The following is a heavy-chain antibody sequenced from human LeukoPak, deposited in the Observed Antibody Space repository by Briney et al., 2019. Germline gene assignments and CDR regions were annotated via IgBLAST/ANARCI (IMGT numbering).Heavy chain of an antibody. Sequence: SETLSLTCAVYGGSFSGYYWSWIRQPPGKGLEWIGEINHSGSTNYNPSLKSRVTISVDTSKNQFSPKVTSVTAADTAVYYCARGYCSGGSCYPLKSIYYYYMDVWGEGTTVTFSS. D-gene: IGHD2-15*01. CDR2: INHSGST. CDR1: GGSFSGYY. J-gene: IGHJ6*03. V-gene: IGHV4-34*01. CDR3: ARGYCSGGSCYPLKSIYYYYMDV.